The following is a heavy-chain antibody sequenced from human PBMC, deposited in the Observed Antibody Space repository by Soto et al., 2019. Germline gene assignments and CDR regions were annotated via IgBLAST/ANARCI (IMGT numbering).Heavy chain of an antibody. CDR3: ARGLVVPAARLWEDYYYGMDV. J-gene: IGHJ6*02. V-gene: IGHV3-33*01. Sequence: QVQLVESGGGVVQPGRSLRLSCAASGFTFSSYGMHWVRQAPGKGLEWVAVIWYDGSNKYYADSVKGRFTISRDNSKNXLXLXKNSLRAEDTAVYYCARGLVVPAARLWEDYYYGMDVWGQGTTVTVSS. D-gene: IGHD2-2*01. CDR1: GFTFSSYG. CDR2: IWYDGSNK.